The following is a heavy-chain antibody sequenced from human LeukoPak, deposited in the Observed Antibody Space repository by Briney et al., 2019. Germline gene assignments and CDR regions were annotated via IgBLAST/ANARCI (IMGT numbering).Heavy chain of an antibody. CDR3: ASHKHYDTLPDAFDI. J-gene: IGHJ3*02. CDR1: GFTFSSYE. D-gene: IGHD3-9*01. Sequence: PGGSLRLSCAASGFTFSSYEMNWVRQAPGKGLEWVSYISSSGSTIYYADSVKGRFTISRDNAKNSLYLQMNSLRAEDTAVYYCASHKHYDTLPDAFDIWGQGTMVTVSS. V-gene: IGHV3-48*03. CDR2: ISSSGSTI.